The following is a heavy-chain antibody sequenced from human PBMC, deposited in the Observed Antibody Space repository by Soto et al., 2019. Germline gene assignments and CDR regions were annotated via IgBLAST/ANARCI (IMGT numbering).Heavy chain of an antibody. CDR1: GGSITSANYY. J-gene: IGHJ5*02. V-gene: IGHV4-31*01. CDR2: IYSSGTT. Sequence: QVQLQESGPGLVKPSQTLSLSCSISGGSITSANYYWTWIRLFPGKGLEWIGYIYSSGTTHYNPSPKSPATKSLDTSNNQFSLEVTSATAADTAVYYCARMGLHLGELSRNWFDPWGQGSLVTVSS. D-gene: IGHD3-16*02. CDR3: ARMGLHLGELSRNWFDP.